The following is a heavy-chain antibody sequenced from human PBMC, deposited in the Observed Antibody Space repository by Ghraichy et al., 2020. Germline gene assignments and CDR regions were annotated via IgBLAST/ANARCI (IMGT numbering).Heavy chain of an antibody. J-gene: IGHJ3*01. Sequence: GGSLRLSCAASGFTFDDYAMSWVRQVPGKGLEWVSVINWNGGTIGYADSVKGQFTVSRDNAKNSLYLQLNSLRAEDTALYYCARGRAVAGWGAFDFWGQGTMVTVSS. D-gene: IGHD6-19*01. CDR2: INWNGGTI. CDR1: GFTFDDYA. V-gene: IGHV3-20*04. CDR3: ARGRAVAGWGAFDF.